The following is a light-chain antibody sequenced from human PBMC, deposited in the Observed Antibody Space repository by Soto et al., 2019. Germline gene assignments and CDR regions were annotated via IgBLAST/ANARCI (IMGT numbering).Light chain of an antibody. CDR1: QSVGGH. CDR3: QQYDNWPIT. J-gene: IGKJ5*01. Sequence: ETVLLQSPATLSMSPGERAILSCRASQSVGGHLAWYQQKPGQAPRLLLYRASTSATDTPARFSGSGSGTEFTLTISSLQSEDSAVYSCQQYDNWPITFGQGTRLEIK. V-gene: IGKV3-15*01. CDR2: RAS.